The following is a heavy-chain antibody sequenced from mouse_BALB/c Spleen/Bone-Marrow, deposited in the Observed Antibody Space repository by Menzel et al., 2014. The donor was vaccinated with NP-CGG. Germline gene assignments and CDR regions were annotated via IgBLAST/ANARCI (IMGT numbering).Heavy chain of an antibody. CDR3: AAYYYGTYGLAY. CDR1: GFNIKDTY. CDR2: IDPANCNT. Sequence: EVKVEESGAELVKPGASVKLSCTASGFNIKDTYMHWVKQRPEQGLEWIGRIDPANCNTKYDPKFQGKATITADTSSNTAYLQLSSLTSEDTAVYYCAAYYYGTYGLAYWGQGTLVTVSA. J-gene: IGHJ3*01. V-gene: IGHV14-3*02. D-gene: IGHD1-1*01.